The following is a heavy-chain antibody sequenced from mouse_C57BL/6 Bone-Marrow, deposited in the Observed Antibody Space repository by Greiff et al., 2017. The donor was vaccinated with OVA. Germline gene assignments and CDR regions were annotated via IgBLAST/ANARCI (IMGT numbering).Heavy chain of an antibody. D-gene: IGHD1-1*01. V-gene: IGHV7-1*01. J-gene: IGHJ4*01. Sequence: EVMLVESGGGLVQSGRSLRLSCATSGFTFSDFYMEWVRQAPGKGLEWIAASRNKANDYTTEYSASVKGRFIVSRDTSQSILYLQMNALRAEDTAIYYCASPITTVVAGDYAMDDWGQGTSVTVSS. CDR1: GFTFSDFY. CDR2: SRNKANDYTT. CDR3: ASPITTVVAGDYAMDD.